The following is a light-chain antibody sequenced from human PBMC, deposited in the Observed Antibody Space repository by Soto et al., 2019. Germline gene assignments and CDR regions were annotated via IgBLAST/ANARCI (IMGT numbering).Light chain of an antibody. Sequence: DIQLTQSPSFLSASVGDRVTITCRASQGVSSYLAWFQQKPGKAPKLLIYGASTLQSGVPSRFSGSGSGAEFTLTISSLRPEDFATYHCLQLDSYPYTFGQGTKLEI. J-gene: IGKJ2*01. CDR2: GAS. V-gene: IGKV1-9*01. CDR3: LQLDSYPYT. CDR1: QGVSSY.